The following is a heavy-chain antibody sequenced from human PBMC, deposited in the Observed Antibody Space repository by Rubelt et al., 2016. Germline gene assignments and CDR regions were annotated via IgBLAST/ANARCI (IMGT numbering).Heavy chain of an antibody. CDR2: ISGSGGAT. J-gene: IGHJ2*01. Sequence: EVQLLESGGGLVQPGGSLRLSCAASGFTFSSYAMNWVRQAPGKGLEWVSAISGSGGATYYADSVKGRVTISRDNSKNTMYPQRNSRGTEDTAVYYCATGYCGGGRYSSWYFDLWGRGTLVTVSS. CDR3: ATGYCGGGRYSSWYFDL. D-gene: IGHD2-21*02. CDR1: GFTFSSYA. V-gene: IGHV3-23*01.